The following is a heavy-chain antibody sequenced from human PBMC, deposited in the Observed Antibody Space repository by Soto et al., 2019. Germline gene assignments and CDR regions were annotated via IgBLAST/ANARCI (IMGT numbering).Heavy chain of an antibody. J-gene: IGHJ6*02. Sequence: GGSLRLACAASGFTFSSYSMNWVRQAPGKGLEWVSSISSSSSYIYYADSVKGRFTISRDNAKNSLYLQMNSLRAEDTAVYYCARDRRGGGSFLYGMDVWGQGTTVTVSS. CDR3: ARDRRGGGSFLYGMDV. CDR2: ISSSSSYI. V-gene: IGHV3-21*01. D-gene: IGHD2-15*01. CDR1: GFTFSSYS.